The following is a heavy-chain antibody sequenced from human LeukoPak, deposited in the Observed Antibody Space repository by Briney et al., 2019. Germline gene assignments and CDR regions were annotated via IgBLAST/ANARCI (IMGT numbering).Heavy chain of an antibody. Sequence: GGPLKLSCAASGFTFSNYSMNWVRQAPGKGLEWVSSISGSNSYIYYADSVRGRFTISRDNAKNSLYLQMNSLRVEDTAVYYCANSGWSLRDYWGQGTLVTVSS. CDR2: ISGSNSYI. D-gene: IGHD6-19*01. V-gene: IGHV3-21*01. J-gene: IGHJ4*02. CDR3: ANSGWSLRDY. CDR1: GFTFSNYS.